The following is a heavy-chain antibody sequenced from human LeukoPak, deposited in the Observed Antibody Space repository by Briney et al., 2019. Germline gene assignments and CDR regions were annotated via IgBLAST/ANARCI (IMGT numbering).Heavy chain of an antibody. CDR3: ARGLLRDGYIYNWFDP. CDR1: GGSFSGYY. D-gene: IGHD5-24*01. J-gene: IGHJ5*02. CDR2: INHSGST. V-gene: IGHV4-34*01. Sequence: SETLSLTCAVYGGSFSGYYWSWIRQPPGKGLKWIGEINHSGSTNYNPSLKSRVTISVDTSKNQFSLKLSSVTAADTAVYYCARGLLRDGYIYNWFDPWGQGTLVTVSS.